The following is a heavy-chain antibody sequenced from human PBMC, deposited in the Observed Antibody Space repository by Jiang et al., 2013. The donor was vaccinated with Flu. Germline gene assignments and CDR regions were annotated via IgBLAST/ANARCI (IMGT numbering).Heavy chain of an antibody. CDR3: ARSPGYYFDY. CDR2: LLRWER. Sequence: SLTCTVSGGSITSYYWSWIRQPPGRDWSGLVYLLRWERQLQPSLKSRVTISLDTSKTQFSLKLSSATAADTAVFYCARSPGYYFDYWGQGTLVTVSS. V-gene: IGHV4-59*08. CDR1: GGSITSYY. J-gene: IGHJ4*02. D-gene: IGHD1-14*01.